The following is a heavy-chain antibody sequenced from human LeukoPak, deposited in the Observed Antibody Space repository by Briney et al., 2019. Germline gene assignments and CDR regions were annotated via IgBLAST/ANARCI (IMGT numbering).Heavy chain of an antibody. CDR2: INPSGGST. D-gene: IGHD6-13*01. V-gene: IGHV1-46*01. J-gene: IGHJ6*02. CDR3: ARPPAGTSAGLYGMDV. CDR1: GYTFTSYY. Sequence: ASVKVSCKASGYTFTSYYMHWVRQAPGQGREWMGIINPSGGSTSYAQKFQSRVTITRDTSTSTVYMELSSLRSDDTAVYYCARPPAGTSAGLYGMDVWGQGTTVTVSS.